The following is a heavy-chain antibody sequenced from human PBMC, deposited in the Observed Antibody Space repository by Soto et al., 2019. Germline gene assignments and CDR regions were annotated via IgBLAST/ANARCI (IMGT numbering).Heavy chain of an antibody. CDR2: IGTAGDT. CDR1: GFTFSSYD. CDR3: ARNFGPTTGGAYYYYGMDV. Sequence: EVQLVESGGGLVQPGGSLRLSCAASGFTFSSYDMHWVRQATGKGLEWVSAIGTAGDTYYPGSVKGRFTISRENAENSLYLQMNSLRAGDTAVYYCARNFGPTTGGAYYYYGMDVWGQGTTVTVSS. J-gene: IGHJ6*02. D-gene: IGHD4-17*01. V-gene: IGHV3-13*01.